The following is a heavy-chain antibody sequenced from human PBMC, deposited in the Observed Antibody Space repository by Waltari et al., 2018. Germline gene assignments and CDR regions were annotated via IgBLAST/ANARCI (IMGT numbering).Heavy chain of an antibody. CDR1: GGSFSGYY. J-gene: IGHJ4*02. CDR2: INHSGRT. V-gene: IGHV4-34*01. Sequence: QVQLQQWGAGLLKPSETLSLTCAVYGGSFSGYYWSWIRQPPGKGLEWIGEINHSGRTNYNQSLKSRVTISVDTSKNQFSLKLSSVTAADTAVYYCARVERSYYYDSSGCLFDYWGQGTLVTVSS. CDR3: ARVERSYYYDSSGCLFDY. D-gene: IGHD3-22*01.